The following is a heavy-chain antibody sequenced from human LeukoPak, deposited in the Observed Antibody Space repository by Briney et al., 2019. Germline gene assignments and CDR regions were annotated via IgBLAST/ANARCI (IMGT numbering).Heavy chain of an antibody. CDR1: GYSLSSGYY. Sequence: SETLSLTCTVSGYSLSSGYYWGWIRQPPGKGLEWIGSIYHSGRTFYNPSLKSRVTISVDTSKNQFSLKLSSVTAADTAVYYCARVFEGITMMYFDYWGQGTLVTVSS. V-gene: IGHV4-38-2*02. J-gene: IGHJ4*02. CDR3: ARVFEGITMMYFDY. CDR2: IYHSGRT. D-gene: IGHD3-22*01.